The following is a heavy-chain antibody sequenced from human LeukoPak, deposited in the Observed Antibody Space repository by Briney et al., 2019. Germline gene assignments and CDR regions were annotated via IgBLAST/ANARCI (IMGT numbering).Heavy chain of an antibody. V-gene: IGHV6-1*01. CDR2: TYYRSQWYS. J-gene: IGHJ4*02. CDR1: GGSVSSHSAC. D-gene: IGHD3-22*01. Sequence: SQTLSLNCAISGGSVSSHSACWNWIRQSPSRGLEWLGRTYYRSQWYSDYGDSVRGRITINPDTSKNQFSLQLNSVTPDDTAVYYCARREDSSGYYFDYWGQGTLVTVSS. CDR3: ARREDSSGYYFDY.